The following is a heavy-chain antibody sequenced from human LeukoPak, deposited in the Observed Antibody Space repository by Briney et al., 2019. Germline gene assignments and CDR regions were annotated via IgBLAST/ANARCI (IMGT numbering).Heavy chain of an antibody. J-gene: IGHJ5*02. CDR3: ARRLRITIWKATSSNWFDP. CDR1: GGSFSGYY. V-gene: IGHV4-34*01. D-gene: IGHD3-9*01. CDR2: INHSGST. Sequence: SSETLSLTCAVYGGSFSGYYWSWIRQPPGKGLEWIGEINHSGSTNYNPSLKSRVTISVDTSKNQFSLKLSSVTAADTAVYYCARRLRITIWKATSSNWFDPWGQGTLVTVSS.